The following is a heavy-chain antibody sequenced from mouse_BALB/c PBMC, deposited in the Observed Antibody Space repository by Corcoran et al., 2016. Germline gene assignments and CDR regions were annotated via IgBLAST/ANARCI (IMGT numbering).Heavy chain of an antibody. V-gene: IGHV1S34*01. Sequence: LVKTGASVKISCKASGYSFTGYYMHWVKQSHGKSLEWIGYISCYNGATSYNQKFKGKATFTVDTSSSTAYMQFNSLTSEDSAVYYCARWRSTMITTDAMDYWGQGTSVTVSS. CDR3: ARWRSTMITTDAMDY. CDR2: ISCYNGAT. D-gene: IGHD2-4*01. J-gene: IGHJ4*01. CDR1: GYSFTGYY.